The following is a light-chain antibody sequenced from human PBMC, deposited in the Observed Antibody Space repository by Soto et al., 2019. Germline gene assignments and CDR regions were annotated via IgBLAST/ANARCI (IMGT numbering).Light chain of an antibody. V-gene: IGKV3-11*01. CDR2: DAS. CDR3: QQRSNWPPPA. J-gene: IGKJ2*01. CDR1: QSISSY. Sequence: EIVLTQSPATLSLSPGERATLSCRASQSISSYLAWYQQKPGQAPRLLIYDASNRATGIPARFSGSGSGTDFTLTITSLEPEEFAVYYCQQRSNWPPPAFGQGTKLEIK.